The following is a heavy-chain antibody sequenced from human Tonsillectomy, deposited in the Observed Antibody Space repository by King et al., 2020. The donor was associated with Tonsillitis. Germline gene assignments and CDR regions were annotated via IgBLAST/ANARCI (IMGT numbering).Heavy chain of an antibody. J-gene: IGHJ4*02. CDR1: GFTFSSYA. CDR2: ISYDGSNK. V-gene: IGHV3-30*04. D-gene: IGHD3-16*01. CDR3: ARDGTPGGRLFDY. Sequence: QLVQSGGGVVQPGRSLRLSCAASGFTFSSYAMHWVRQAPGKGLEWVAVISYDGSNKYYADSVKGRFTISRDNSKNTLYLQMNSLRAEDTAVYYCARDGTPGGRLFDYWGQGTLVTVSS.